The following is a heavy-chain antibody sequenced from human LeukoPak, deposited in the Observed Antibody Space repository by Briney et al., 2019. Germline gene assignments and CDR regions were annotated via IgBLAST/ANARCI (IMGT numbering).Heavy chain of an antibody. CDR2: IYTSGST. CDR1: GGSISSGSYY. Sequence: SQTLSLTCTVSGGSISSGSYYWSWIRQPAGKGLEWIGRIYTSGSTNYNPSLKSRVTISVDTSKNQFSLKLSSVTAADTAVYYCASGYNWNYILGHWGQGTLVTVSS. V-gene: IGHV4-61*02. D-gene: IGHD1-7*01. CDR3: ASGYNWNYILGH. J-gene: IGHJ4*02.